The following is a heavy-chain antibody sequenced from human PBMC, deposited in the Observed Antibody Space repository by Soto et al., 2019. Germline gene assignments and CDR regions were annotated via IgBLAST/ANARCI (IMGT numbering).Heavy chain of an antibody. Sequence: QVQLVQSGAEVKKPGSSVTVSCKASGGTFSSYAISWVRQAPGQGLEWIGRIIPLIGTANNAQKFQGRVTITADESTSTAYMELTSLRSEDTAVYYCARVVMTAVPASYYYGMDVWCQGTTVTGSS. CDR3: ARVVMTAVPASYYYGMDV. CDR1: GGTFSSYA. J-gene: IGHJ6*02. V-gene: IGHV1-69*18. CDR2: IIPLIGTA. D-gene: IGHD4-4*01.